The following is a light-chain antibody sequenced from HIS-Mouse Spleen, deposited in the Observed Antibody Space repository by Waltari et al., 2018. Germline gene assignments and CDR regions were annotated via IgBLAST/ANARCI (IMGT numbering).Light chain of an antibody. V-gene: IGKV3-15*01. CDR1: QSVSRN. Sequence: EIVMTQSPATLSVSPGERATLSCRASQSVSRNLAWYQQTPGQAPRLLIYGSSTRATGIPARFSGSGSGTEFTLTISSMQSEDFAVYYCQQYNNWWTFGQGTKVEIK. J-gene: IGKJ1*01. CDR2: GSS. CDR3: QQYNNWWT.